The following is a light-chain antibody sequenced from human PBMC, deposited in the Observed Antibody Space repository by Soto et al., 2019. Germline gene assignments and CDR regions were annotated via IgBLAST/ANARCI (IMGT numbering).Light chain of an antibody. CDR3: QQYNVWPLT. Sequence: EIVMTQSPAPLSVSPGERATLSCRASQSVSSNLAWYQQKPGQTPKLLIYVASTRATGIPARFSGSGSCTEFTLTISSLQSEDFAVYYCQQYNVWPLTFGGGTKVEFK. J-gene: IGKJ4*01. V-gene: IGKV3-15*01. CDR1: QSVSSN. CDR2: VAS.